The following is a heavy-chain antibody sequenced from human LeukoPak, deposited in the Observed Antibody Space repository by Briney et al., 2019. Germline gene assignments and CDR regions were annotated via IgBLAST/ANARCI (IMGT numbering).Heavy chain of an antibody. J-gene: IGHJ5*02. D-gene: IGHD7-27*01. CDR2: INSDGCST. CDR1: GFTFSSYW. V-gene: IGHV3-74*01. Sequence: GGSLRLSCAASGFTFSSYWMNWVRQAPGKGLVWVSRINSDGCSTSYADSVKGRFTISRDNAKNTLYLQMNSLRAEDTAVYYCARHGTGDASWNNCFDPWGQGTLVTVSP. CDR3: ARHGTGDASWNNCFDP.